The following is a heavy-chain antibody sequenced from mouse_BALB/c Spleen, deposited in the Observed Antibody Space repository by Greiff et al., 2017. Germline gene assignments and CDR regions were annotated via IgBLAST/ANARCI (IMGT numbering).Heavy chain of an antibody. D-gene: IGHD1-2*01. CDR1: GFTFSSYG. CDR2: INSNGGST. Sequence: EVQGVESGGGLVQPGGSLKLSCAASGFTFSSYGMSWVRQTPDKRLELVATINSNGGSTYYPDSVKGRFTISRDNAKNTLYLQMSSLKSEDTAMYYCARDQDYGFYYYAMDYWGQGTSVTVSS. V-gene: IGHV5-6-3*01. CDR3: ARDQDYGFYYYAMDY. J-gene: IGHJ4*01.